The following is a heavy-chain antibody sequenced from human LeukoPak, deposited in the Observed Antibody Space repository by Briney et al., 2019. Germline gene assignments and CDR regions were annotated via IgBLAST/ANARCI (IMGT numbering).Heavy chain of an antibody. D-gene: IGHD5-18*01. CDR1: GFTFSRHG. Sequence: GGSLRLSCAASGFTFSRHGMHWVRQAPGKGLEWVAVIGDTGRAKYYADSVEGRFTASRDNSKNTLYLQMNSLRAEDTAVYYCAKEEYSYVSGDAFDIWGQGTMVTVSS. V-gene: IGHV3-30*18. J-gene: IGHJ3*02. CDR3: AKEEYSYVSGDAFDI. CDR2: IGDTGRAK.